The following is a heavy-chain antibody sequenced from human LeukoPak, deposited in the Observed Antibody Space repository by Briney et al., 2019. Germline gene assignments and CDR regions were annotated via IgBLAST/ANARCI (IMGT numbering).Heavy chain of an antibody. CDR2: INPNSGGT. J-gene: IGHJ4*02. D-gene: IGHD6-13*01. CDR1: GYTFTGYY. CDR3: ARVSSSSWYGVYYFDY. V-gene: IGHV1-2*06. Sequence: ASVKVSCKASGYTFTGYYIHWVRQAPGQGLEWMGRINPNSGGTNYAQKFQGRVTMTRDTSISTAYMELSRLRSDDTAVYYCARVSSSSWYGVYYFDYWGQGTLVTVSS.